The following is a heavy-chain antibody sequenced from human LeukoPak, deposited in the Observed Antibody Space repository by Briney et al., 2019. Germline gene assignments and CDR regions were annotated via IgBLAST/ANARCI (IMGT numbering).Heavy chain of an antibody. D-gene: IGHD3-10*01. CDR1: GGSISSYY. J-gene: IGHJ6*02. CDR2: IYYSGST. Sequence: KPSETLSLTCTVSGGSISSYYWSWIRQPPGEGLEWIGYIYYSGSTNYNPSLKSRVTISVDTSKNQFSLKLSSVTAADTAVYYCARDSLLWFGESQPAYYYGMDVWGQGTTVTVSS. V-gene: IGHV4-59*01. CDR3: ARDSLLWFGESQPAYYYGMDV.